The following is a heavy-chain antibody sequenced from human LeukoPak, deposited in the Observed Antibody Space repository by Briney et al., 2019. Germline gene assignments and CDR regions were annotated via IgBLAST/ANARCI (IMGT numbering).Heavy chain of an antibody. Sequence: GGSLRLSCAASGFTFSSYAMSWVRQAPGKGLEWVSAISGSGGSTYYADSVKGRFTISRDNSKNTLYLQMNSLRAEDTAVYYCAKEEIEQLRFLEWLPHYYYYYYMDVWGKGTTVTVSS. V-gene: IGHV3-23*01. D-gene: IGHD3-3*01. J-gene: IGHJ6*03. CDR3: AKEEIEQLRFLEWLPHYYYYYYMDV. CDR1: GFTFSSYA. CDR2: ISGSGGST.